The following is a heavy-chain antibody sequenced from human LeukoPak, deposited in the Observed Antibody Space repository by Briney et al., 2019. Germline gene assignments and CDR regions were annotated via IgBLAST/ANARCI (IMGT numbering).Heavy chain of an antibody. CDR1: GFTFSTYW. D-gene: IGHD4-17*01. CDR2: IKGDGSST. CDR3: ARASTTVPNLLDH. Sequence: PGGSLRLSCAASGFTFSTYWMHWVRQAPGKGLVWVARIKGDGSSTIYADSVKGRFTISRDNSKNTLYLQTCSLRAEDTAVYYCARASTTVPNLLDHWGRGTLVTVSS. J-gene: IGHJ4*02. V-gene: IGHV3-74*01.